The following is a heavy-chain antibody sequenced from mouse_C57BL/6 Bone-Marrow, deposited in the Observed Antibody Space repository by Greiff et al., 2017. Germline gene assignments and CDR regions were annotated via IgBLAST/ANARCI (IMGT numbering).Heavy chain of an antibody. CDR1: GYTFTSYW. D-gene: IGHD1-1*01. J-gene: IGHJ1*03. Sequence: VQLQQPGAELVMPGASVKLSCKASGYTFTSYWMHWVKQRPGQGLEWIGEIDPSDSYTNYNQKFKGKSTLTVDKSSSTAYMQLSSLTSEDSAVYSCARPYGSRWYFDVWGTGTTVTVSS. CDR2: IDPSDSYT. V-gene: IGHV1-69*01. CDR3: ARPYGSRWYFDV.